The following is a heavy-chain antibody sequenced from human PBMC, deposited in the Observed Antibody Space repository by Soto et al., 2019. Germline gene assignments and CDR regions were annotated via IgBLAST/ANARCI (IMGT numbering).Heavy chain of an antibody. CDR2: ISIDGSEA. D-gene: IGHD5-12*01. J-gene: IGHJ4*02. CDR3: ARGYTGYGNFDY. V-gene: IGHV3-74*01. CDR1: GLTFSSSW. Sequence: GGSLRLSCEASGLTFSSSWMHWVRQAPGKGLVWVSRISIDGSEAYYADSVKGRFTISRDNARNTLYLQMDSLRAEDTAVYFCARGYTGYGNFDYWGQGTLVTVSS.